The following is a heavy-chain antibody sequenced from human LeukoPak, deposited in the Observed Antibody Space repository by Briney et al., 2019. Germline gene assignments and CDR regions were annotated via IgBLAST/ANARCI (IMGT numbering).Heavy chain of an antibody. Sequence: GGSLRLSCTVSGFTVSSNSMSWVRQAPGKGLEWVSSISSSSSYIYYADSVKGRFTISRDNAKNSLYLQMNSLRADDTAVYYCATESIELATIPLGYWGQGTLVTVSS. CDR1: GFTVSSNS. CDR3: ATESIELATIPLGY. D-gene: IGHD5-24*01. CDR2: ISSSSSYI. V-gene: IGHV3-21*01. J-gene: IGHJ4*02.